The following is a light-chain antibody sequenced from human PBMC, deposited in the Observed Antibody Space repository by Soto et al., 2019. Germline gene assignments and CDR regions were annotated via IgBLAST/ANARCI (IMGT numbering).Light chain of an antibody. J-gene: IGKJ4*01. CDR3: QQYDNLPLP. Sequence: DIQMTQSPSSLSASVGDRDTITCQASQDISNYLNWYQQKPGKAPKLLIYDASNLKTEVPSRFSGSGSTTHFTFSICSLQPEEIATYYCQQYDNLPLPFGGGTKVEIE. CDR1: QDISNY. CDR2: DAS. V-gene: IGKV1-33*01.